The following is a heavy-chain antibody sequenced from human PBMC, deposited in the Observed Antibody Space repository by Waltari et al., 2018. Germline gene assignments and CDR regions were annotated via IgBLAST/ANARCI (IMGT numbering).Heavy chain of an antibody. Sequence: QVQLVESGGGVVQPGRSLRLSCAASGFTFSSYGMHWVRQAPGQGLEWVAVIWYDGSNKYYADSVKGRFTISRDNAKNTLYLQMKRLRAEDTAVYYCARLAPRTYRSPVPGRHYYYGMDVWGQGTTVTVSS. CDR3: ARLAPRTYRSPVPGRHYYYGMDV. CDR2: IWYDGSNK. D-gene: IGHD3-10*01. CDR1: GFTFSSYG. J-gene: IGHJ6*02. V-gene: IGHV3-33*01.